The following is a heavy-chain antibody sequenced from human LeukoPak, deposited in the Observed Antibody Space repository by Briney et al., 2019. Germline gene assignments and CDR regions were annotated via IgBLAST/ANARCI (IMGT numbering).Heavy chain of an antibody. J-gene: IGHJ4*02. Sequence: QAGGSLRLSCAASGFTFDDYAMHWVRHAPGKGLEWVSLIGGDGGSTYYADSVKGRFTISRDNSKNSLFLQMKSLRTDDTALYYCVKEPHYYDRRGYFWGQGTLVTVSS. CDR2: IGGDGGST. CDR3: VKEPHYYDRRGYF. D-gene: IGHD3-22*01. V-gene: IGHV3-43*02. CDR1: GFTFDDYA.